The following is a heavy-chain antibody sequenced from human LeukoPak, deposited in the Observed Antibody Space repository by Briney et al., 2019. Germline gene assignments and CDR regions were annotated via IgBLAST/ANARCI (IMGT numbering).Heavy chain of an antibody. CDR3: ARDGVVAARLVFRLDY. CDR2: ISYDGSDK. J-gene: IGHJ4*02. CDR1: GFTFNTYA. V-gene: IGHV3-30*04. D-gene: IGHD6-6*01. Sequence: PGGSLRLSCAASGFTFNTYAMSWVRQAPGKGLEWVAVISYDGSDKYYADSVKGRFTISRDNAKNSLYLQMNSLRAEDTAVYYCARDGVVAARLVFRLDYWGQGTLVTVSS.